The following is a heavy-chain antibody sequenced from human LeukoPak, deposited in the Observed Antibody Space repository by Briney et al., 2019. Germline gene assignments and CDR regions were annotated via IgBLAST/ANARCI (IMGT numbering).Heavy chain of an antibody. D-gene: IGHD2-15*01. J-gene: IGHJ5*02. CDR1: GFTFSTYS. Sequence: GGSLRLSCAASGFTFSTYSMNWVRQAPRKGLEWVSYISGGGSTIYYADSVKGRFTISRDNAKNSLYLQMNSLRAEDTAVYYCARVGGYLSWFDPWGRGTLVTVSS. CDR3: ARVGGYLSWFDP. V-gene: IGHV3-48*04. CDR2: ISGGGSTI.